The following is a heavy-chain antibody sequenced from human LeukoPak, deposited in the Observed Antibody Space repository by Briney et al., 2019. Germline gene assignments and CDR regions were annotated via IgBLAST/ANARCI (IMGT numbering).Heavy chain of an antibody. Sequence: GGSLRLSCAASGFTFSSYIMNWVRQAPGKGLEWVSYISSSSTTIYYADSVKGRFTISRDNAKNPLYLQMNSLRAEDTAVYYCARDINWNNYYGMDVWGQGTTVTVSS. CDR3: ARDINWNNYYGMDV. D-gene: IGHD1-1*01. CDR2: ISSSSTTI. J-gene: IGHJ6*02. V-gene: IGHV3-48*01. CDR1: GFTFSSYI.